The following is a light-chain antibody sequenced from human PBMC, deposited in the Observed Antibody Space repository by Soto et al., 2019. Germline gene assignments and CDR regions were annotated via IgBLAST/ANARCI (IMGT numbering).Light chain of an antibody. CDR3: QQYNNWPPWT. CDR2: GAS. V-gene: IGKV3-15*01. J-gene: IGKJ1*01. CDR1: QSVGTY. Sequence: EIVMTQSPATLSVSPGERATLSCRASQSVGTYLAWYQQKPGQAPRLVIYGASTRAAGIPARFSGSGSGTEFTLAISSLQSEDFAVYYCQQYNNWPPWTFGQGTKVEIK.